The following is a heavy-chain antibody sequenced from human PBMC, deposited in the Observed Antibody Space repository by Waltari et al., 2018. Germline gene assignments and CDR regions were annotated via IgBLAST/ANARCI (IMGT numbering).Heavy chain of an antibody. V-gene: IGHV3-30*18. D-gene: IGHD3-16*01. CDR2: VGVDGRNK. CDR1: GFSFSIFA. CDR3: AKDVEGELYYFDN. J-gene: IGHJ4*02. Sequence: VQLVESGGCVVQHGRSLRLSGAAAGFSFSIFAMHWVRRSPGKGLDWVAVVGVDGRNKFYVESVKGRFTISRDNSKNTLYLQMESLRAEDTAIYYCAKDVEGELYYFDNWGQGTLVTVSS.